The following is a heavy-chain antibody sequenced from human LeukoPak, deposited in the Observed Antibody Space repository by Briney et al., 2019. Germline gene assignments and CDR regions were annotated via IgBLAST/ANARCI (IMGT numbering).Heavy chain of an antibody. CDR1: GFTFSGYS. J-gene: IGHJ4*02. D-gene: IGHD3-10*01. CDR2: ISSSSSYI. CDR3: ARDGGYGSPFDY. Sequence: GGSLRLFCAASGFTFSGYSMNWVRQAPGKGLEWVSSISSSSSYIYYADSVQGRFTISRDNAKNSLYLQMNSLRAEDTAVYYCARDGGYGSPFDYWGQGPLVTVSS. V-gene: IGHV3-21*01.